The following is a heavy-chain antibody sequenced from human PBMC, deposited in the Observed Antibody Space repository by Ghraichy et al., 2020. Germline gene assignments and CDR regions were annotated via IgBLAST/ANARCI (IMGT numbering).Heavy chain of an antibody. V-gene: IGHV4-34*01. CDR3: ARGGNYYDILTGYPPRIFDY. J-gene: IGHJ4*02. D-gene: IGHD3-9*01. CDR1: GGSFSGYY. CDR2: INHSGST. Sequence: TLSLTCAVYGGSFSGYYWSWIRQPPGKGLEWIGEINHSGSTNYNPSLKSRVTISVDTSKNQFSLKLSSVTAADTAVYYCARGGNYYDILTGYPPRIFDYWGQGTLVTVSS.